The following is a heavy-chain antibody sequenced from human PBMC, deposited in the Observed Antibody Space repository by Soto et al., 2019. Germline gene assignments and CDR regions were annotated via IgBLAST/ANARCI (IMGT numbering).Heavy chain of an antibody. CDR3: ARVSKFVAPKDGKSAYFYAMDV. D-gene: IGHD2-15*01. CDR1: GDSVSSSDFY. CDR2: VYSTGTT. Sequence: PSETLSLTCAVSGDSVSSSDFYWTWIRQPPGKPLEWIGYVYSTGTTNYSPSLKSRVDMSVDTSENQFSLKVRSVTAADAAVYFCARVSKFVAPKDGKSAYFYAMDVWGHGTTVTAP. V-gene: IGHV4-61*08. J-gene: IGHJ6*02.